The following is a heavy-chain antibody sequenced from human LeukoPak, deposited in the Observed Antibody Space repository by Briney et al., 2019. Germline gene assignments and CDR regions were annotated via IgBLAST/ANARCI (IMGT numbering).Heavy chain of an antibody. CDR2: IYPGDSDT. CDR1: GYSFTNSW. D-gene: IGHD3-9*01. Sequence: GESLKISCKASGYSFTNSWIGWVRQVPGKGLKWMGIIYPGDSDTRYSPSFQGQVTISADKSISTAYLQWSSLKASDTAMYYCVRHHYDILAGYYPMVPWGQGTLVTVSS. J-gene: IGHJ5*02. V-gene: IGHV5-51*01. CDR3: VRHHYDILAGYYPMVP.